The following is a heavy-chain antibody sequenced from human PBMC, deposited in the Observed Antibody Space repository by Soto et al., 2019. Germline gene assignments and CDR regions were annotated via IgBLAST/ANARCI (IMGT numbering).Heavy chain of an antibody. CDR1: GFTASGNC. CDR2: IYSDGST. V-gene: IGHV3-53*01. J-gene: IGHJ5*02. D-gene: IGHD6-19*01. CDR3: ARDIAVAGGWFDP. Sequence: GGYLRLSCADSGFTASGNCMNWVRQVPGKGLERVSIIYSDGSTSSADSVKGRFTISSDNSKHTLHLQMNSLRVDDTAVYCCARDIAVAGGWFDPWGQGTLVTVSS.